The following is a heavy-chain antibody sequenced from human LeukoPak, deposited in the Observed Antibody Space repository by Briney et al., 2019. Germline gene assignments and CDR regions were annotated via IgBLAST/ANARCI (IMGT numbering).Heavy chain of an antibody. CDR1: GFTFSDYF. D-gene: IGHD6-19*01. CDR3: ATSQSSVAGIVGD. Sequence: PGGSLRLSCAASGFTFSDYFMTWIRQAPGKGLEWVSYISGSGGNKYYADSVKGRFTISRDNAKNSLYLQMNSPRVEDTAVYYCATSQSSVAGIVGDSGQGTLVTVSS. CDR2: ISGSGGNK. J-gene: IGHJ4*02. V-gene: IGHV3-11*04.